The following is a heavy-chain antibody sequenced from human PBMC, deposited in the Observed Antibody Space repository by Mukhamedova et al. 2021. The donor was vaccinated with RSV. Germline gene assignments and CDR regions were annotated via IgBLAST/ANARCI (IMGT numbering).Heavy chain of an antibody. CDR2: ISYDGSNK. V-gene: IGHV3-30*04. CDR3: ARGSWSYYYYYYGMDV. Sequence: VRQAPGKWLEWVAVISYDGSNKYYADSVKGRFTISRDNSKNTLYLQMNSLRAEDTAVYYCARGSWSYYYYYYGMDVWGQGTTVTV. D-gene: IGHD2-15*01. J-gene: IGHJ6*02.